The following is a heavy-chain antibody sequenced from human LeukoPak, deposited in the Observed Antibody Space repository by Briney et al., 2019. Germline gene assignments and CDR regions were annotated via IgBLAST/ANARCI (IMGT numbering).Heavy chain of an antibody. D-gene: IGHD4-17*01. CDR3: ASAGTSYGDQFFDY. CDR1: GNYW. J-gene: IGHJ4*02. V-gene: IGHV3-74*01. Sequence: GGSLRLSCAASGNYWMHWVRQAPGKGLVWVSHINSDGSWTGYADSVKGRFTISKDNAKNTVYLQMNSLRAEDTAVYYCASAGTSYGDQFFDYWGQGTLVTVSS. CDR2: INSDGSWT.